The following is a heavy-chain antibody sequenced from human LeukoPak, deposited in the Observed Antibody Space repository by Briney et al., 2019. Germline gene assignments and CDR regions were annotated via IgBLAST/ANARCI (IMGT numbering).Heavy chain of an antibody. J-gene: IGHJ6*02. D-gene: IGHD6-6*01. CDR1: GGSFSGYY. Sequence: SETLSLTCAVYGGSFSGYYWSWIRQPPGKGLEWIGEINHSGSTNYNPSLKSRVTISVDTSKNQFSLKLSSVTAADTAVYYCARGSLRVSLYYYYGMDVWGQGTTVTVSS. CDR3: ARGSLRVSLYYYYGMDV. CDR2: INHSGST. V-gene: IGHV4-34*01.